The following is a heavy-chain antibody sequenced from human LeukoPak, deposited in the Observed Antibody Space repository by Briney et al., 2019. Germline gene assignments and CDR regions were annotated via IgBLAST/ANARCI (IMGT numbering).Heavy chain of an antibody. D-gene: IGHD3-10*01. J-gene: IGHJ6*02. CDR1: GFTLSTYA. Sequence: GGSLRLSCGASGFTLSTYAVHWVRQAPGKGLEWVAVMSYDGSNKYYADSVKGRFTISRDSSKNTLYLQMNSLRAEDTAVYYCARDRPLYYYGSGSSPYYYGMDVWGQGTTVTVSS. V-gene: IGHV3-30*07. CDR3: ARDRPLYYYGSGSSPYYYGMDV. CDR2: MSYDGSNK.